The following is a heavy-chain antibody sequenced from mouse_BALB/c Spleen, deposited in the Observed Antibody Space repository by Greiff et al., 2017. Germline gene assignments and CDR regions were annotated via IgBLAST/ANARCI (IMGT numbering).Heavy chain of an antibody. CDR1: GFTFTDYY. CDR2: IRNKANGYTT. CDR3: SSDREDYDYAMDY. V-gene: IGHV7-3*02. D-gene: IGHD2-4*01. Sequence: EVKLVESGGGLVQPGGSLRLSCATSGFTFTDYYMSWVRQPPGKALEWLGFIRNKANGYTTEYSASGKGRFTNSRDKSQSILYHQMNTLRAEDSATYYCSSDREDYDYAMDYWGQGTSVTVSS. J-gene: IGHJ4*01.